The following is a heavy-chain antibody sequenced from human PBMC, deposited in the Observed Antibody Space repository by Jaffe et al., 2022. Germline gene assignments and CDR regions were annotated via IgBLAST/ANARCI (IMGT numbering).Heavy chain of an antibody. J-gene: IGHJ1*01. Sequence: QVQLQQWGAGLLKPSETLSLTCAVYGGSFSGYYWSWIRQPPGKGLEWIGEINHSGSTNYNPSLKSRVTISVDTSKNQFSLKLSSVTAADTAVYYCARGMPGYSSGWPQYFQHWGQGTLVTVSS. CDR3: ARGMPGYSSGWPQYFQH. V-gene: IGHV4-34*01. CDR2: INHSGST. CDR1: GGSFSGYY. D-gene: IGHD6-19*01.